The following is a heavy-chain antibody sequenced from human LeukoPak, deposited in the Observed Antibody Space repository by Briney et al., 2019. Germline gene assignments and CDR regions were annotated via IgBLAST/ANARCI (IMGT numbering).Heavy chain of an antibody. Sequence: SETLSLTCMVSGDPISGYSNYKWTWIRQPPGKGLEWIGYIYYHGSTNYNPSLKSRVTFSVATSKDQFPLKLTSVTAADTAGYYCVREYSGFDYWGQGTLVTVSS. D-gene: IGHD6-13*01. V-gene: IGHV4-61*01. CDR3: VREYSGFDY. CDR2: IYYHGST. J-gene: IGHJ4*02. CDR1: GDPISGYSNYK.